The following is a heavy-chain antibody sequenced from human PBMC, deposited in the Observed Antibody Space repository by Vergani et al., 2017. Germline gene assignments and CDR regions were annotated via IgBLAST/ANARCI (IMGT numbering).Heavy chain of an antibody. CDR2: ISGSGGST. J-gene: IGHJ4*02. V-gene: IGHV3-23*01. D-gene: IGHD2-2*01. CDR3: AKDPSGVVPAAWDPPNDY. Sequence: EVQLLESGGGLVQPGGSLRLSCAASGFTFSSYAMSWVRQAPGKGLGWVSAISGSGGSTYYAYSVKGRFTISRDNYKKTLYLQMSSLRAEDTVVYYGAKDPSGVVPAAWDPPNDYWGQGTLVTVSS. CDR1: GFTFSSYA.